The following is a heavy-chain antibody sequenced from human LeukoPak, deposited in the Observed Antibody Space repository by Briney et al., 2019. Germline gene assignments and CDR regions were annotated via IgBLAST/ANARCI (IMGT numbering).Heavy chain of an antibody. V-gene: IGHV3-7*01. D-gene: IGHD5/OR15-5a*01. CDR3: ARDLRFDGFDY. CDR1: GFTFSSYS. CDR2: IKQDGSEK. J-gene: IGHJ4*02. Sequence: GGSLRLSCAASGFTFSSYSMYWVRQAPGKGLEWVANIKQDGSEKYYVDSVKGRFTISRDNAKNSLYLQMNSLRAEDTAVYYCARDLRFDGFDYWGQGTLVTVSS.